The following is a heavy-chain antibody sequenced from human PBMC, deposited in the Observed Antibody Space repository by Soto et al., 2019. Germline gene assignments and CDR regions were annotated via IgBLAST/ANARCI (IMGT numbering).Heavy chain of an antibody. V-gene: IGHV3-23*01. CDR2: ISGSGGST. D-gene: IGHD3-3*01. Sequence: GGSLRLSCAASGFTFSSYAMSWVRQAPGKGLEWVSSISGSGGSTYYADSVKGRFTISRDNSKNTLYLQMNSMRAEDTAVYYCANDAPNFITIFGVVLNDYWGQGTLVTVSS. J-gene: IGHJ4*02. CDR3: ANDAPNFITIFGVVLNDY. CDR1: GFTFSSYA.